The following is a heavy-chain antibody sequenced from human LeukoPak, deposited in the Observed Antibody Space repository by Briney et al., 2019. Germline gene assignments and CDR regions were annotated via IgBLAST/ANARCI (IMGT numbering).Heavy chain of an antibody. CDR3: VRDRELGS. CDR1: GGSIGIYY. CDR2: IYNSGST. V-gene: IGHV4-59*01. J-gene: IGHJ4*02. D-gene: IGHD3-10*01. Sequence: SETLSLTCTVSGGSIGIYYWNWIRQPPGKGLEWLGYIYNSGSTLYNPSLQSRVTISVDPSKNQFSLRLTSVTAADAAVYYCVRDRELGSWGQGTLVTVSS.